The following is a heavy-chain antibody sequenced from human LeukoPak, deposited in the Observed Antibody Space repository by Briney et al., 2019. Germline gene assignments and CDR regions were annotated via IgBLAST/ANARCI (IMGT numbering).Heavy chain of an antibody. J-gene: IGHJ4*02. V-gene: IGHV4-38-2*01. CDR1: GFSFSGAW. Sequence: GSLRLSCGASGFSFSGAWMSWIRQPPGEALEWIGSIYHSGYTYHNPSLKSRVTISVDTSKSQFSLKLSSVTAADTAVYYCARSSMFRGVTVDYWGQGTLVTVSS. CDR2: IYHSGYT. D-gene: IGHD3-10*01. CDR3: ARSSMFRGVTVDY.